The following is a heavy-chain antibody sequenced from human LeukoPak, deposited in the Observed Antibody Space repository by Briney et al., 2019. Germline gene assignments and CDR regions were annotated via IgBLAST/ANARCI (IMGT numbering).Heavy chain of an antibody. D-gene: IGHD3-10*01. V-gene: IGHV3-74*01. CDR1: GFTFSRHW. J-gene: IGHJ4*02. CDR3: ARDPTEGFEELLSPPDY. CDR2: IDSGGSDT. Sequence: PGGSLRLSCAASGFTFSRHWMHWVRQAPGKGLVWVSRIDSGGSDTRYADFVGGRFTISRDNAKNSLYLQMNSLRAEDTALYYCARDPTEGFEELLSPPDYWGQGTLVTVSS.